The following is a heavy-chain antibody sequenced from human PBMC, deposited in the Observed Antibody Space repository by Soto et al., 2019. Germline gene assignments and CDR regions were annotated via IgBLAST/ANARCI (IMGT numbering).Heavy chain of an antibody. J-gene: IGHJ5*02. CDR2: IWYDGSNK. CDR3: ARGAREQQLLDNWFDP. D-gene: IGHD6-13*01. V-gene: IGHV3-33*01. Sequence: GGSLRLSCAASGFTFSSYGMHWVRQAPGKGLEWVAVIWYDGSNKYYADCVKGRFTNSRDNSQDTLYLQMNSLRAEDTAVYYCARGAREQQLLDNWFDPWGQGTLVTVSS. CDR1: GFTFSSYG.